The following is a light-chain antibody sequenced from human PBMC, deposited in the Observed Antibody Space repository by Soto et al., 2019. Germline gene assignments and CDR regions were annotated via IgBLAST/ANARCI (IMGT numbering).Light chain of an antibody. CDR3: QQYGSSLIT. J-gene: IGKJ5*01. CDR2: GAS. Sequence: ENVLTQSPGTLSLSPGERATLSCRASQSVSSNYLAWYQQKPGQAPRLLIYGASSRATSIPDRFSGSGSGTDFTLTISRLEPEDFAVYYCQQYGSSLITFGQGTRLEIK. CDR1: QSVSSNY. V-gene: IGKV3-20*01.